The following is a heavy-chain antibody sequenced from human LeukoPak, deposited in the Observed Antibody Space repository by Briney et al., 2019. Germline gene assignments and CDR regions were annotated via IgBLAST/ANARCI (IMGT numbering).Heavy chain of an antibody. CDR3: ARGQTTYYFDY. V-gene: IGHV4-34*01. CDR1: GGSFSGYY. CDR2: INHSGST. J-gene: IGHJ4*02. Sequence: SETLSLTCAVYGGSFSGYYWSWIRQPPGKGLEWIGEINHSGSTNYNPSLKSRVTISVDTSKNQFSLKLSSATAADTAVYYCARGQTTYYFDYWGQGTLVTVSS. D-gene: IGHD1-1*01.